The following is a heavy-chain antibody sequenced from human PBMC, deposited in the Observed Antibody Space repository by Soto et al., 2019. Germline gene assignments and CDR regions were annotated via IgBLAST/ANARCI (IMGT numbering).Heavy chain of an antibody. CDR1: GFTFTSYG. CDR2: ISYDGGLQ. D-gene: IGHD5-18*01. J-gene: IGHJ4*02. V-gene: IGHV3-30*03. Sequence: QAHLVESGGGVVQPGRSLRLSCAASGFTFTSYGMHWVRQAPGTRLEWVAVISYDGGLQHYADSVKGRFTISRDNSKNMVLLQMNRLRAEETAVYYCVSDRGYGYASVPYAGGQGPLVSVSS. CDR3: VSDRGYGYASVPYA.